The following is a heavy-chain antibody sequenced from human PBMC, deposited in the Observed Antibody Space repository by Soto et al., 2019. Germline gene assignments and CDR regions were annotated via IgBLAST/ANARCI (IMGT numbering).Heavy chain of an antibody. CDR2: INSDGTDT. Sequence: PGGSLRRSCAASGFTFSSSWMRWVRQAPGKGLVWVSHINSDGTDTNYADSVKGRFTISRDNAKNTVYLQMNSLRAEDTAVYYCARDWSYALNYWGQGSLVTVSS. CDR1: GFTFSSSW. CDR3: ARDWSYALNY. D-gene: IGHD3-16*01. V-gene: IGHV3-74*01. J-gene: IGHJ4*02.